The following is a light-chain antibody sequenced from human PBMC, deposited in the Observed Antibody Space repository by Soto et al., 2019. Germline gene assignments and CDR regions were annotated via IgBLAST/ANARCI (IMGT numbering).Light chain of an antibody. V-gene: IGKV1-12*01. J-gene: IGKJ5*01. Sequence: DIQMTQSPSSVSASVGDRVTITCRASQDINKWLAWYQQKPGLAPNLVIYTASRLHGGGPSRFSGSASGTDFTLTISSLQPEDFATYYCQQSYSTPSTFGQGTRLEIK. CDR3: QQSYSTPST. CDR1: QDINKW. CDR2: TAS.